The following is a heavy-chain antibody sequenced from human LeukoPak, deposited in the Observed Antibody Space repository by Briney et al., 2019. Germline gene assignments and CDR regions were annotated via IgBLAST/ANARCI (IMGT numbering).Heavy chain of an antibody. D-gene: IGHD6-25*01. CDR3: ARVLTARSGGYDAFDI. V-gene: IGHV3-13*01. J-gene: IGHJ3*02. CDR1: GFTFSSYD. Sequence: GGSLRLSCAASGFTFSSYDMHWVRQGTGKGLEWVSAIDTTGDTYYPGSAKGRFTISRENSKSSLYLQMNSLRAGDTAVYYCARVLTARSGGYDAFDIWGQGTMVTVSS. CDR2: IDTTGDT.